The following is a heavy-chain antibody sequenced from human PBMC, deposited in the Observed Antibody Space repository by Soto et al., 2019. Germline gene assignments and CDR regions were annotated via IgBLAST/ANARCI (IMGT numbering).Heavy chain of an antibody. J-gene: IGHJ5*02. CDR2: ISAYNGNT. Sequence: ASVKVSCKASGYTFTSYGISWVRQAPGQGLEWMGWISAYNGNTNYAQKLQGRVTMTTDTSTSTAYMELRSLRSDDTAVYYCVRTGHNAGCSGGSCQNNWFDPWGQGTLVTVSS. CDR3: VRTGHNAGCSGGSCQNNWFDP. D-gene: IGHD2-15*01. V-gene: IGHV1-18*01. CDR1: GYTFTSYG.